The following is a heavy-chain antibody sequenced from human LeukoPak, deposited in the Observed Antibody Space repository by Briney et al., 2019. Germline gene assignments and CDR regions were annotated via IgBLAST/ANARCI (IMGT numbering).Heavy chain of an antibody. J-gene: IGHJ4*02. CDR3: ARELDYGGNTYFDY. D-gene: IGHD4-23*01. Sequence: SVKVSCKASGGTFSSYAISWVRQALGQGLEWMGRIIPIFGIANYAQKFQGRVTITADKSTSTAYMELSSLRSEDTAVYYCARELDYGGNTYFDYWGQGTLVTVSS. CDR2: IIPIFGIA. V-gene: IGHV1-69*04. CDR1: GGTFSSYA.